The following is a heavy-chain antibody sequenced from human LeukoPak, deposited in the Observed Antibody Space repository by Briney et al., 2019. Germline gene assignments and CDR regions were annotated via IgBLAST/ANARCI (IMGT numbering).Heavy chain of an antibody. V-gene: IGHV3-21*01. CDR1: GFTFSSYS. J-gene: IGHJ4*02. CDR2: ISSSSSYI. Sequence: GGSLRLSCAASGFTFSSYSMNWVRQAPGKGLEWVSSISSSSSYIYYADSVKGRFTISRDNAKNSLYLQMNSLRAEDTAVYFCARDLGAQYLLLWGPFDYWGQGTLVTVSS. D-gene: IGHD2-2*01. CDR3: ARDLGAQYLLLWGPFDY.